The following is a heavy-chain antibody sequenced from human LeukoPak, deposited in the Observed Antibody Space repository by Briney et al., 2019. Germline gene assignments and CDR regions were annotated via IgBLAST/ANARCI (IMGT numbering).Heavy chain of an antibody. CDR3: ARHSGSYYDY. D-gene: IGHD1-26*01. Sequence: SETLSLTCTVSGGSISSYYWSWIRQPPGKGLEWIGYIYYSGSTNYNPSLKSRVTMSVDTSKNQFSLKLSSVTAADTAVYYCARHSGSYYDYWGQGTLVTVSS. CDR2: IYYSGST. CDR1: GGSISSYY. V-gene: IGHV4-59*08. J-gene: IGHJ4*02.